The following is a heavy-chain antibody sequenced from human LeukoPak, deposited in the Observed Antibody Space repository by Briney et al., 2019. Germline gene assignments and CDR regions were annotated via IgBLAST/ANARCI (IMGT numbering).Heavy chain of an antibody. Sequence: PGGSLRLSCAASGFTFSSYGMHWVRQAPGKGLEWVAVISYDGSNKYYADSVKGRFTISRDNSKNTLYLQMNSLRAGDTAVYYCAKDLRRSSWYAFDYWGQGTLVTVSS. CDR3: AKDLRRSSWYAFDY. V-gene: IGHV3-30*18. D-gene: IGHD6-13*01. J-gene: IGHJ4*02. CDR1: GFTFSSYG. CDR2: ISYDGSNK.